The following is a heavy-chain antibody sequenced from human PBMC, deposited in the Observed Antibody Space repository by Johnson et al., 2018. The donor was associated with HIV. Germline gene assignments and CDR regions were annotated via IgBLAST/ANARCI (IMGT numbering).Heavy chain of an antibody. V-gene: IGHV3-66*01. CDR2: IYSGGTT. Sequence: EVQLVESGGGLVKPGGPLRLSCAASGFTVSSNYMSWVRQAPGKGLEWVSVIYSGGTTYYADSVKGRFTISRDTSKNTLYLQMNSLRAEDTAVYYCTRDRDGVGVSWGQGTMVTVSS. D-gene: IGHD3-10*01. J-gene: IGHJ3*01. CDR1: GFTVSSNY. CDR3: TRDRDGVGVS.